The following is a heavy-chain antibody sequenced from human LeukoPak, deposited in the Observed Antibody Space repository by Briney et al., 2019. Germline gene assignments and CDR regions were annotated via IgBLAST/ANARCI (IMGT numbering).Heavy chain of an antibody. J-gene: IGHJ5*02. CDR1: GFRVSDYY. D-gene: IGHD3/OR15-3a*01. CDR2: IRDSGEA. CDR3: ARERAANQDWVEFDP. V-gene: IGHV3-66*03. Sequence: PGGSLRLSCAVSGFRVSDYYMCWVRQAPGKGLEWVGLIRDSGEAFYADFARGRFAISRDESENTLYLQMNSLRVEDTAVYFCARERAANQDWVEFDPWGQGTPVIVSS.